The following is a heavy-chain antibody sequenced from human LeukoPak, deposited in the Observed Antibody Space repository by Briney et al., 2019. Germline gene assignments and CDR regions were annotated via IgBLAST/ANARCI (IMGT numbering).Heavy chain of an antibody. CDR3: ARENYYDSSGLITPRFDY. D-gene: IGHD3-22*01. J-gene: IGHJ4*02. CDR2: IYTSGST. Sequence: PSETLSLTCTVSGGSISSYYWSWIRQPAGKGLEWIGRIYTSGSTNYNPSLKSRVTMSVDTSKNQFSLKLSSVTAADTAVYYCARENYYDSSGLITPRFDYWGQGTLVTVSS. CDR1: GGSISSYY. V-gene: IGHV4-4*07.